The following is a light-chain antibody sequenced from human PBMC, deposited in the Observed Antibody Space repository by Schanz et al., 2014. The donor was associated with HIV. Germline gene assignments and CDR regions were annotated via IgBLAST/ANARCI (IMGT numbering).Light chain of an antibody. CDR1: QSVTNS. CDR2: DAS. Sequence: EIVMTQSPATLSVSPGERATLSCRASQSVTNSLAWYQQRPGQPPRLLIYDASTRATSIPARFSGSGSGTDCTLTSDSPQSEDIAVYYCQQYKNWTPYTFGQGTKLEIK. V-gene: IGKV3-15*01. J-gene: IGKJ2*01. CDR3: QQYKNWTPYT.